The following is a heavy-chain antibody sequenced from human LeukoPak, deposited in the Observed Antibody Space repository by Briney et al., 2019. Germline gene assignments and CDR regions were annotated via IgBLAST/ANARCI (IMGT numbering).Heavy chain of an antibody. V-gene: IGHV4-30-4*01. Sequence: PSETLSLTCTVSGDSMRNGDYYWTWIRQPPGKALQWIGYIYYSGTTYYNPSLKTRVSISLDTSKNQFSLKLNSVTAADTAVYFYARAHCTGGSCDSHEEYYFDYWGQGTLVSVSS. D-gene: IGHD2-15*01. CDR1: GDSMRNGDYY. CDR3: ARAHCTGGSCDSHEEYYFDY. J-gene: IGHJ4*02. CDR2: IYYSGTT.